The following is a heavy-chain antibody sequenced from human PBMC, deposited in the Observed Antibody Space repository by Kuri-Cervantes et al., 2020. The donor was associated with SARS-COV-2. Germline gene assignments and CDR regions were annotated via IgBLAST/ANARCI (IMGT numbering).Heavy chain of an antibody. CDR3: ARGVDYDFWSGYIY. CDR1: GGSISSYY. J-gene: IGHJ4*02. Sequence: ESLKISCTVSGGSISSYYWSWIRQPPGKGLEWIGYIYYSGSTNYNPSLKSRVTISVDTSKNQFSLKLSSVTAADTAVYYCARGVDYDFWSGYIYWGQGTLVTVSS. D-gene: IGHD3-3*01. V-gene: IGHV4-59*12. CDR2: IYYSGST.